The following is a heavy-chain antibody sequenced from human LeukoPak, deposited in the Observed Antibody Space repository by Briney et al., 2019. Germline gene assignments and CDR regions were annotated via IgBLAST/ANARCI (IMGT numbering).Heavy chain of an antibody. D-gene: IGHD3/OR15-3a*01. Sequence: SQTLSLTCAISGDSVSSNRAGWNWIRQSPSRGLEWLGRTYYRSKWYDGYAVSVKSRITINPDTSKNQFSLQLNSVTPEDTAVYYCARGDWISGFDPWGQGTLDTVSS. CDR3: ARGDWISGFDP. CDR2: TYYRSKWYD. CDR1: GDSVSSNRAG. J-gene: IGHJ5*02. V-gene: IGHV6-1*01.